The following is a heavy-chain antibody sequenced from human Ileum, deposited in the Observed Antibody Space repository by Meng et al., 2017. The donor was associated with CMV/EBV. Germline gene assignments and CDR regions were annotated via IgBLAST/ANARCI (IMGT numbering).Heavy chain of an antibody. CDR1: GESFSGYY. J-gene: IGHJ4*02. CDR2: INQSGST. CDR3: ARGRRYLFY. V-gene: IGHV4-34*01. D-gene: IGHD3-9*01. Sequence: QVQLHQWGAGLLKPSQTLYLTCAVYGESFSGYYWDWIRQSPGKGLEWIGQINQSGSTNYNPSLKSRITISVDTSKNQFSLKLSSVTAADAAMYYCARGRRYLFYWSQGTLVTVSS.